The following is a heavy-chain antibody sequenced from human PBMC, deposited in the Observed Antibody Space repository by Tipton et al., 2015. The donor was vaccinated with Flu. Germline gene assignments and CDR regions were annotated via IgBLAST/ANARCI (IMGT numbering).Heavy chain of an antibody. Sequence: VQLVQSGGVVVQPGGSLRLSCAASGFTFDDYAMHWVRQAPGKGLEWVSLISWNGGSTSYADSVKGRFTISRDNSKNTLYLQMNGLRAEDTAVYYCAKVPYSSSTLGYYFDYWGQGTLVTVSS. V-gene: IGHV3-43D*04. CDR2: ISWNGGST. D-gene: IGHD6-6*01. CDR3: AKVPYSSSTLGYYFDY. CDR1: GFTFDDYA. J-gene: IGHJ4*02.